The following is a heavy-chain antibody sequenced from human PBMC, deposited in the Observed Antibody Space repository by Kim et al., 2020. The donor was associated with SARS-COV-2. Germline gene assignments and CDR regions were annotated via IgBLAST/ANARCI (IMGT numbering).Heavy chain of an antibody. CDR3: AKEGAAAVFDASDI. Sequence: GGSLRLSCETSGFTFSSYAMSWVRQAPGKGLEWVSDISGGGGITKYADSVKGRFTISRDNSKSTLYLQMNSLRADDTAVYYCAKEGAAAVFDASDIWGPG. CDR2: ISGGGGIT. CDR1: GFTFSSYA. V-gene: IGHV3-23*01. D-gene: IGHD6-13*01. J-gene: IGHJ3*02.